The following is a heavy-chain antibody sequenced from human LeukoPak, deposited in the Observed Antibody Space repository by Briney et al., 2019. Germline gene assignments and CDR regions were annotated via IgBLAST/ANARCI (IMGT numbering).Heavy chain of an antibody. CDR3: ARWARRGSGWYRYYYYYYMDV. V-gene: IGHV4-34*01. CDR2: INHSGST. D-gene: IGHD6-19*01. Sequence: SETLSLTCAVYGGSFSGYYWSWIRQPPGKGLEWIGEINHSGSTNYNPSLKSRVTISVDTSKNQFSLKLSSVTAADTAVYYCARWARRGSGWYRYYYYYYMDVWGKGTTVTVSS. J-gene: IGHJ6*03. CDR1: GGSFSGYY.